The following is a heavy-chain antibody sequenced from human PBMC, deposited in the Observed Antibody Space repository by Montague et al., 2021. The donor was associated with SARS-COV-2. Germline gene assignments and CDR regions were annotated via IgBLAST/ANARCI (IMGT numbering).Heavy chain of an antibody. CDR1: GDSVARNDAA. CDR3: ARTSASSDY. J-gene: IGHJ4*02. CDR2: TYYRPKWYN. Sequence: CAISGDSVARNDAAWNWIRQSPSSGLQWLGITYYRPKWYNDYAVSVRSRITINPDTSKNQISLQLNSVTPEDTAVYYCARTSASSDYWGQGTLVTVSS. V-gene: IGHV6-1*01. D-gene: IGHD1-26*01.